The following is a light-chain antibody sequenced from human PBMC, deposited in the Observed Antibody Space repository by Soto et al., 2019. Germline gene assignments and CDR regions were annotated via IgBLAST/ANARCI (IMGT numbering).Light chain of an antibody. V-gene: IGLV1-44*01. Sequence: QSVLTQPPSASGTPGQRVIISCSGGSSNIGRNTVNWYQHLPGTAPRLLIYTNDQRPSGVPDRFSGSRSGTSAPPAISGLQSEDEADYYCAAWDDTSSFVFGTGTKVTVL. CDR3: AAWDDTSSFV. J-gene: IGLJ1*01. CDR1: SSNIGRNT. CDR2: TND.